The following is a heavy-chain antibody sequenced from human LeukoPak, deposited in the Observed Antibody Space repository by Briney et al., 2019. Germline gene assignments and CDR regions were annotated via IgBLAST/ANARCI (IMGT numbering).Heavy chain of an antibody. CDR3: VRDRVETIWTYHPVFDS. Sequence: PGGSLRLSCAASGFTFSVHWMHWVRQAPGEGPVWISRIDTDQTDTIYADSVKGRFTISRDNAKNLLFLQMNNLRAEDTAVYFCVRDRVETIWTYHPVFDSWGQGVLVTVSS. CDR2: IDTDQTDT. CDR1: GFTFSVHW. V-gene: IGHV3-74*01. J-gene: IGHJ4*02. D-gene: IGHD1-7*01.